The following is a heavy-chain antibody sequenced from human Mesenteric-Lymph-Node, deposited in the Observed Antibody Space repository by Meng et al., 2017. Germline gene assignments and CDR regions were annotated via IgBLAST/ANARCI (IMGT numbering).Heavy chain of an antibody. CDR3: VKSATESDHSFDP. V-gene: IGHV3-49*04. J-gene: IGHJ5*02. D-gene: IGHD1-14*01. CDR2: IRSQAYGGTT. CDR1: GFTFGDYA. Sequence: GESLKISCTASGFTFGDYAMSWVRQAPGKGLEWVGFIRSQAYGGTTDYAASVKGRFTISRDDSKSIAYLQMNSLRAEDTAVYYCVKSATESDHSFDPWGQGTLVTVSS.